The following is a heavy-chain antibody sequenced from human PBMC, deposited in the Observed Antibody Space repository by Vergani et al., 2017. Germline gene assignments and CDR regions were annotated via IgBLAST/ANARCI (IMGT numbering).Heavy chain of an antibody. CDR1: GGSISSGGYY. CDR2: IYYSGST. Sequence: QVQLQESGPGLVKPSQTLSLTCTVSGGSISSGGYYWIWVRQHPGKGLEWVGYIYYSGSTYYNPSLNSRVTISVDTSKNQFSLKLSSVAAADTAVYYCARDLRTWGYMDVWGKGTTVTVSS. V-gene: IGHV4-31*03. CDR3: ARDLRTWGYMDV. D-gene: IGHD3-16*01. J-gene: IGHJ6*03.